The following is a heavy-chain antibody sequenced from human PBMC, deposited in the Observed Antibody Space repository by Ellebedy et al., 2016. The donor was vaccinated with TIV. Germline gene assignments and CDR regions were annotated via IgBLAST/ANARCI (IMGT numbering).Heavy chain of an antibody. CDR1: GFSFSSYW. V-gene: IGHV3-15*01. CDR2: IKSKTDGGAR. Sequence: GESLKISCETSGFSFSSYWMSWVRQAPGKGLEWVGRIKSKTDGGARDYGAPVKGRFTISRDDSKNMLYLQMNSLKTEDTAVYYCTTDNGFRGFGIRADYWGQGTLVTVSS. J-gene: IGHJ4*02. CDR3: TTDNGFRGFGIRADY. D-gene: IGHD2-8*01.